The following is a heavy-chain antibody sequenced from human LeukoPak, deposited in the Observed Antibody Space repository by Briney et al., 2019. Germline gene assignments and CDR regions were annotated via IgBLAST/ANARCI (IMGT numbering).Heavy chain of an antibody. CDR3: ATSVTGNLYYFDY. Sequence: GGSLRLSGAASGFSFSTHWMSWVRQAPGKGLEWVANIKQDGSERYYVDSVKGRFTISRDNAKNSLYLQMNSLRAEDTAVYYCATSVTGNLYYFDYWGQETLVTVSS. CDR2: IKQDGSER. V-gene: IGHV3-7*01. J-gene: IGHJ4*02. D-gene: IGHD3-9*01. CDR1: GFSFSTHW.